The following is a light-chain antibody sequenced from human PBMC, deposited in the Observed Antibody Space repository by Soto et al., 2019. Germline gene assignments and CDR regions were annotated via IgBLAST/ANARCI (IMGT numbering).Light chain of an antibody. CDR3: CSYVSSKTYV. Sequence: QSALTQPASVSGSPGQSITISCTGTRTDVGGYNFVSWYQQHPGKAPKLIIYEVSNRPSGVYNRFSGYKSDNTAYLTISGLQAEDEADYYCCSYVSSKTYVFGTGTKVTVL. CDR2: EVS. CDR1: RTDVGGYNF. V-gene: IGLV2-14*01. J-gene: IGLJ1*01.